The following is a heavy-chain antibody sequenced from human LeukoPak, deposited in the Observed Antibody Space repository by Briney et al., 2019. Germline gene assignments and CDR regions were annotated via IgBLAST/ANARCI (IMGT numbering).Heavy chain of an antibody. Sequence: ASVKVSCKASGGTFSSYAISWVRQAPGQGLEWMGGIIPIFGTANYAQKLQGGVTITADESTSTAYMELSSLRSEDTAVYYCARSEYYYGSGSKRHKGGWFDPWGQGTLVTVSS. CDR2: IIPIFGTA. V-gene: IGHV1-69*13. D-gene: IGHD3-10*01. CDR1: GGTFSSYA. J-gene: IGHJ5*02. CDR3: ARSEYYYGSGSKRHKGGWFDP.